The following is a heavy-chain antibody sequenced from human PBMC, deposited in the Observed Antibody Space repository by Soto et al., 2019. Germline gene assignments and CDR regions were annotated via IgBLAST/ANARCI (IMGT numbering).Heavy chain of an antibody. D-gene: IGHD2-15*01. V-gene: IGHV3-7*01. Sequence: GGSLRLSCAASGFTFSSYWMSWVRQAPGKGLEWVANIKQDGSEKYYVDSVKGRFTISRDNAKNSLYLQMNSLRAEDTAVYYCARVSLGDVVTYYFDYWGQGTLVTVS. CDR1: GFTFSSYW. CDR3: ARVSLGDVVTYYFDY. CDR2: IKQDGSEK. J-gene: IGHJ4*02.